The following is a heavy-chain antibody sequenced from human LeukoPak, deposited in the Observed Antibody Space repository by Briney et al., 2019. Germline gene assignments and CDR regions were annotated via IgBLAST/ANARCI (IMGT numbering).Heavy chain of an antibody. D-gene: IGHD3-3*01. Sequence: SETLSLTCTVSGGSISSYYWSWIRQPPGKGLEWIGYIYYSGSTNYNPSLKSRVTISVDTSKNQFSLKLSSVTAADTAVYYCARVLAGHNWFDPWGQGTLVTVSS. CDR1: GGSISSYY. CDR2: IYYSGST. V-gene: IGHV4-59*01. J-gene: IGHJ5*02. CDR3: ARVLAGHNWFDP.